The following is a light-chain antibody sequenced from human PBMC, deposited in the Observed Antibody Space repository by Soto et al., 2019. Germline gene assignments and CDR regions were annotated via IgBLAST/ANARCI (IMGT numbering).Light chain of an antibody. CDR2: GAS. CDR3: QQYNNWPPWT. V-gene: IGKV3-15*01. Sequence: EIVMTQSPATLSVSPGERATLSCRASQSVSSNLAWYQQKPGQAPRLLIYGASTRAIGIPARFSGSGSGTEFTLTISSLQSEDFAVYYCQQYNNWPPWTFDQGTKVEIK. J-gene: IGKJ1*01. CDR1: QSVSSN.